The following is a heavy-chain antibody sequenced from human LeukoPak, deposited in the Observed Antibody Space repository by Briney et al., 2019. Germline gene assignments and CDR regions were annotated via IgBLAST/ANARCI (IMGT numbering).Heavy chain of an antibody. J-gene: IGHJ6*04. V-gene: IGHV3-11*04. CDR1: GFTFRDYY. CDR3: AELGITMIGGV. Sequence: GSLRLSCVASGFTFRDYYMIWIRQAPGKGLEGISYITNSCSTTFYADSVKGRFSISRDNANNSLFLQMNSLRAEDTAVYYCAELGITMIGGVWGKGPTVTISS. D-gene: IGHD3-10*02. CDR2: ITNSCSTT.